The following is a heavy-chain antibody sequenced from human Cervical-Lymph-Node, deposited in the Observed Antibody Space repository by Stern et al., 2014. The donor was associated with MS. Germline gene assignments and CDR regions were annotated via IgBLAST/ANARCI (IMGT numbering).Heavy chain of an antibody. V-gene: IGHV2-5*02. CDR2: IYWDDDK. J-gene: IGHJ1*01. Sequence: QVTLKASGPTLVKPTQTLTLTCTFSGFSLRPRGVGVGWIRQPPGKALEWLALIYWDDDKRYSPSLKSRLTITKDTSKNQVVLTMTNMDPVDTATYYCTRSNISAEYFQHWGQGTLVTVSS. CDR3: TRSNISAEYFQH. D-gene: IGHD2/OR15-2a*01. CDR1: GFSLRPRGVG.